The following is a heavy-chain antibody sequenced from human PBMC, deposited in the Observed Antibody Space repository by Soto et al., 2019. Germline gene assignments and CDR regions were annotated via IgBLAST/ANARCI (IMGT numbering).Heavy chain of an antibody. CDR3: AKGLYYYDSSGYRLFDY. Sequence: GGSLRLSCAASGFMFNNYAMSWVRQAPGKGLEWVSTVSVSGGTTYYADSLKGRFTISRDSSKKTVYLQMNRLRADDTAIYYCAKGLYYYDSSGYRLFDYWGQGTLVTVSS. CDR1: GFMFNNYA. CDR2: VSVSGGTT. J-gene: IGHJ4*02. V-gene: IGHV3-23*01. D-gene: IGHD3-22*01.